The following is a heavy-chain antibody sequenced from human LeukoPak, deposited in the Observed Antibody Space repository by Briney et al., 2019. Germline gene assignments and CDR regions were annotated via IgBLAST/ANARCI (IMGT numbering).Heavy chain of an antibody. CDR1: GFTFSSYA. V-gene: IGHV3-64*01. J-gene: IGHJ4*02. D-gene: IGHD2-15*01. Sequence: GGSLRLSCAASGFTFSSYAMHWLRQAPAQGLQYVSAISSNGGGTYYANSVKGRFTISRDNSKNTLYLQMGSLRVEDMAVYYCARAPGPSGGPEYWGQGTLVTVSS. CDR2: ISSNGGGT. CDR3: ARAPGPSGGPEY.